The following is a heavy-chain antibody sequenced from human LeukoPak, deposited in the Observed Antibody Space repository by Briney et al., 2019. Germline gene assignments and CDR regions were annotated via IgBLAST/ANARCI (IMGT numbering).Heavy chain of an antibody. CDR3: ARLTMVRGVITQNFDY. CDR2: IYYSGST. J-gene: IGHJ4*02. V-gene: IGHV4-39*01. Sequence: SVTLSLTCTVSGGSISSSRYYWGWIRQPPGKGLEWIGSIYYSGSTYYNPSLKSRVTISVDTSKNQSSLKLSSVTAADTAVYYCARLTMVRGVITQNFDYWGQGTLVTVSS. CDR1: GGSISSSRYY. D-gene: IGHD3-10*01.